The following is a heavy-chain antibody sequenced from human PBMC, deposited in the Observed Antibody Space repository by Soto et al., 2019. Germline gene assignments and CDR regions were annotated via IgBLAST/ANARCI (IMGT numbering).Heavy chain of an antibody. D-gene: IGHD5-12*01. CDR1: GFTFSSYA. Sequence: GGSLRLSCAASGFTFSSYAMSWVRQAPGKGLEWVSAISGSGGSTYYADSVKGRFTISRDNSKNTLYLQMNSLRAEDTAVYYCAVGYSGYDLPTYFDYWGQGTLVTVSS. J-gene: IGHJ4*02. V-gene: IGHV3-23*01. CDR2: ISGSGGST. CDR3: AVGYSGYDLPTYFDY.